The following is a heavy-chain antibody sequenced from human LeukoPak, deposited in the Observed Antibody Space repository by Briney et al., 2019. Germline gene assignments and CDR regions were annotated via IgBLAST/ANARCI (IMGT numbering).Heavy chain of an antibody. CDR3: AKGPPYYYDSSGSTEFDY. CDR2: IRYDGSNK. J-gene: IGHJ4*02. Sequence: PGGSLRLSCAASGFTFSSYGMHWVRQAPGKGLEWVAFIRYDGSNKYYADSVKGRFTISRDNSKNTLYLQMNGLRAGDTAVYYCAKGPPYYYDSSGSTEFDYWGQGTLVTVSS. V-gene: IGHV3-30*02. D-gene: IGHD3-22*01. CDR1: GFTFSSYG.